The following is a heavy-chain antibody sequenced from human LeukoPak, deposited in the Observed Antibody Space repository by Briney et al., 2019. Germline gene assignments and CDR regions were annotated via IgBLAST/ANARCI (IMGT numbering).Heavy chain of an antibody. CDR2: IYTSGST. Sequence: KTSETLSLTCTVSGGSISSGRYYWSWLRQPAGKGLEWIGRIYTSGSTNYNPSLKRRVTISVDTSKNQFSLRLSSVTAAETAVYYCARLTSGEGATGHYYYYMDVWGKGTTVTISS. V-gene: IGHV4-61*02. CDR3: ARLTSGEGATGHYYYYMDV. J-gene: IGHJ6*03. CDR1: GGSISSGRYY. D-gene: IGHD1-26*01.